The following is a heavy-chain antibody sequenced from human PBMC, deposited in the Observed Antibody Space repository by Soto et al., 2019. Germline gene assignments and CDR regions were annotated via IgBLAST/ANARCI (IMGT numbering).Heavy chain of an antibody. CDR3: VRATYFSDSSGYTRCLDY. CDR2: SRDKPQGYST. V-gene: IGHV3-72*01. CDR1: GFTLIDHY. Sequence: PGGSLRLSCAGSGFTLIDHYMDWVRQAPGKGLEWVVRSRDKPQGYSTAYAASVKGRFTTSRDESKNSAYLQMNSLKTEDTAVYYCVRATYFSDSSGYTRCLDYWGQGTLVTVSS. D-gene: IGHD3-22*01. J-gene: IGHJ4*02.